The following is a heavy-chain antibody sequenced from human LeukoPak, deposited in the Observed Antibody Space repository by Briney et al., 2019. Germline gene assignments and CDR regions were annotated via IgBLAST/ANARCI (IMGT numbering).Heavy chain of an antibody. CDR3: AVGIAVAYVY. CDR2: ISGSGGST. D-gene: IGHD6-19*01. CDR1: GFTFNHHW. J-gene: IGHJ4*02. Sequence: GGSLRLSCAASGFTFNHHWMSWVRQAPGKGLEWVSAISGSGGSTYYADSVKGRFTISRDNSKNTLYLQMNSLRAEDTAVYYCAVGIAVAYVYWGQGTLVTVSS. V-gene: IGHV3-23*01.